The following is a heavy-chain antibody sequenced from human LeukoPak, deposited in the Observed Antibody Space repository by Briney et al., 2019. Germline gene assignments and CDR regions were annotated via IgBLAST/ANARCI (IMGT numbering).Heavy chain of an antibody. CDR2: ISAYNGNT. D-gene: IGHD4-11*01. CDR3: AREGRYSFYWFDP. J-gene: IGHJ5*02. CDR1: GGTFSSYA. V-gene: IGHV1-18*01. Sequence: GASVKVSCKASGGTFSSYAISWVRQAPGQGLECMGWISAYNGNTNYAQKLQGRVTMTTDTSTSTAYMELRSLRSDDTAVYYCAREGRYSFYWFDPWGQGTLVTVSS.